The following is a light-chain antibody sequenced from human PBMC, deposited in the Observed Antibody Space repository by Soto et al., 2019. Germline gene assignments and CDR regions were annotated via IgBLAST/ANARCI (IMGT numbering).Light chain of an antibody. CDR2: DAS. CDR1: QSVGSK. CDR3: QQRSSWPIT. J-gene: IGKJ5*01. Sequence: IVVSASAAALSLYKSEGAPLSCRASQSVGSKLAWFQQKPGQAPRLLIYDASNRATGIPARFSGSGSGTDFTVTISSLEPEDFAVYYCQQRSSWPITVGPGTRLEI. V-gene: IGKV3-11*01.